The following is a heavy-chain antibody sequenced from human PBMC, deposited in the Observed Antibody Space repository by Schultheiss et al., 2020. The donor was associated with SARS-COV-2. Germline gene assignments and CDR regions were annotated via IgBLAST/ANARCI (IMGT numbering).Heavy chain of an antibody. V-gene: IGHV4-59*08. D-gene: IGHD1-26*01. J-gene: IGHJ4*02. CDR3: ATFRIVGATGSSYFDY. CDR1: GGSISSSY. CDR2: IYYSGST. Sequence: SETLSLTCTVSGGSISSSYWSWIRQPPGKGLEWIGYIYYSGSTNYNPSLKSRLTISVDTSKNQFSLKLSSVTAADTAVYYFATFRIVGATGSSYFDYWGQGTLVTVSS.